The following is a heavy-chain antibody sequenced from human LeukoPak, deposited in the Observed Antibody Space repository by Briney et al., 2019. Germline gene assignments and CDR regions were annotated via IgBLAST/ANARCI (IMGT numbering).Heavy chain of an antibody. V-gene: IGHV4-39*01. CDR3: ARQPSPILTGYYARQTTDYYYYGMDV. J-gene: IGHJ6*02. D-gene: IGHD3-9*01. Sequence: SETLSLTCTVSGGSISSYYWGWIRQPPGKGLEWIGSIYYSGSTYYNPSLKSRVTISVDTSKNQFSLKLSSVTAADTAVYYCARQPSPILTGYYARQTTDYYYYGMDVWGQGTTVTVSS. CDR1: GGSISSYY. CDR2: IYYSGST.